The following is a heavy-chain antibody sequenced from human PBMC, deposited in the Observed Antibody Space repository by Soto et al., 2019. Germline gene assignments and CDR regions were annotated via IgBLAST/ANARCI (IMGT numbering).Heavy chain of an antibody. CDR3: ATSYDSSGYDY. V-gene: IGHV3-23*01. Sequence: GGSLRLSCAASGFTFSSYAMSWVRQAPGRGLEWVSALSGSGISTYYADTVKGRFTISRDNSRNTLYLQMNSLRAEDTAVYYCATSYDSSGYDYWGQGPLVTVSS. J-gene: IGHJ4*02. CDR1: GFTFSSYA. D-gene: IGHD3-22*01. CDR2: LSGSGIST.